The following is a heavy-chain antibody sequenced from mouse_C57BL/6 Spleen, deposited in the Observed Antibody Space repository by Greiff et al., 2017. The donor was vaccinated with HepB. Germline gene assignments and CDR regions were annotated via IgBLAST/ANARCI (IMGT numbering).Heavy chain of an antibody. V-gene: IGHV1-15*01. CDR3: TRWNYGNYDY. D-gene: IGHD2-1*01. J-gene: IGHJ3*01. CDR1: GYTFTDYE. CDR2: IDPETGGT. Sequence: QVQLKQSGAELVRPGASVTLSCKASGYTFTDYEMHWVKQTPVHGLEWIGAIDPETGGTAYNQKFKGKAILTADKSSSTAYMELRSLTSEDSAVYYCTRWNYGNYDYWGQGTLVTVSA.